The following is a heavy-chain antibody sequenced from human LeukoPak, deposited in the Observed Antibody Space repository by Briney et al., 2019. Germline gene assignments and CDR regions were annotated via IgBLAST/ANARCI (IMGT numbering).Heavy chain of an antibody. J-gene: IGHJ3*02. CDR3: ARDPYYYAVNDAFDI. Sequence: AETLSLTCAVSGYSISSGYYWGCIRQPPGRGLGMSGSIYHSGSTYYSPSLKSRVTISVDTSKNQFSLKLSSVTAADTAVYYCARDPYYYAVNDAFDIWGQGTMVTVSS. CDR2: IYHSGST. CDR1: GYSISSGYY. D-gene: IGHD3-10*01. V-gene: IGHV4-38-2*01.